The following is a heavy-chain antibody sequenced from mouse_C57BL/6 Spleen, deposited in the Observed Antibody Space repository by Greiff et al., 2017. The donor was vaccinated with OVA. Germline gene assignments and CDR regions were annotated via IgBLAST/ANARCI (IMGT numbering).Heavy chain of an antibody. CDR2: ISYDGSN. CDR3: ARTSPMDAMDY. V-gene: IGHV3-6*01. J-gene: IGHJ4*01. D-gene: IGHD1-1*02. Sequence: EVKLQESGPGLVRPSQSLSLTCSVTGYSITSGYYWNWIRQFPGNKLEWMGYISYDGSNNYNPSLKNRISITRDTSKNQFFLKLNSVTTEDTATYYCARTSPMDAMDYWGQGTSVTVSS. CDR1: GYSITSGYY.